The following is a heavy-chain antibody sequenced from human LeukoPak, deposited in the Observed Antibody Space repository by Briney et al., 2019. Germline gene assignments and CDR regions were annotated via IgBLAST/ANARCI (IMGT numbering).Heavy chain of an antibody. CDR1: GCSISSYV. V-gene: IGHV4-59*08. J-gene: IGHJ4*02. Sequence: SETLSLTCTASGCSISSYVWSWIRQPPGKGLEWIGYIYYSGSTNYNPSLKCRVTMSVDTSKNQFSLKLSSVTAADTAVYYCARIDRAVAGTIDYWGQGTLVTVSS. CDR2: IYYSGST. CDR3: ARIDRAVAGTIDY. D-gene: IGHD6-19*01.